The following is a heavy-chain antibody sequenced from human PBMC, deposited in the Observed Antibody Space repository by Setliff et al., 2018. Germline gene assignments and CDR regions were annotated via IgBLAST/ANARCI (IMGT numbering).Heavy chain of an antibody. J-gene: IGHJ4*02. CDR3: ARDRGGDWIYYFDY. CDR1: GYSISSGY. D-gene: IGHD2-21*02. V-gene: IGHV4-61*10. Sequence: SETLSLTCTVSGYSISSGYIWGWIRQPAGKGLEWIGHIYIGGSANYNPSLKSRVTISVDTSKNQFSLKLSSVTAADTAVYYCARDRGGDWIYYFDYWGQGTLVTVSS. CDR2: IYIGGSA.